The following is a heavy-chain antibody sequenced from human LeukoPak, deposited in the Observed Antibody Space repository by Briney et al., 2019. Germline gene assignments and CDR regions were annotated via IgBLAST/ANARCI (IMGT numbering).Heavy chain of an antibody. D-gene: IGHD5-18*01. CDR2: ISSSSSYI. V-gene: IGHV3-21*01. CDR1: GFTFSSYS. CDR3: ARGSGGYSYGYGDYFDY. J-gene: IGHJ4*02. Sequence: PGGSLRLSCAASGFTFSSYSMNWVRQAPGKGLEWVSSISSSSSYIYYAGSVKGRFTISRDNAKNSLYLQMNSLRAEDTAVYYCARGSGGYSYGYGDYFDYWGQGTLVTVSS.